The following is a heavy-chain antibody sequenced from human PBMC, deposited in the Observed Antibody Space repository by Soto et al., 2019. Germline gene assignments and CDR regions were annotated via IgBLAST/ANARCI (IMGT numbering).Heavy chain of an antibody. Sequence: SVNVSCKSSGGTFSTSSITWVRKAPGQGLECMGWIIHILGTTNTAQKFKGRIIITADESTTTAYMELSSLRSEDTAMYYCATGMTPLAGGTGYHHRGRDVSRQGTTV. CDR2: IIHILGTT. D-gene: IGHD1-20*01. J-gene: IGHJ6*02. CDR1: GGTFSTSS. CDR3: ATGMTPLAGGTGYHHRGRDV. V-gene: IGHV1-69*13.